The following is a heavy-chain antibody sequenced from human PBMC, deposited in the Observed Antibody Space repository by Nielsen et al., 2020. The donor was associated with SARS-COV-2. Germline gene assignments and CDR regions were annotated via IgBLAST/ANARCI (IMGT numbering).Heavy chain of an antibody. CDR1: GYTFTYRY. CDR3: ATSDFTIIPLF. V-gene: IGHV1-24*01. CDR2: FDPEDGEI. J-gene: IGHJ6*02. Sequence: ASVKVSCKASGYTFTYRYLHWVRQAPGQALEWMGSFDPEDGEIIYAQKFEGRVTMTEDTSTDTAYMELRSLRSEDTAVYYCATSDFTIIPLFWGQGTAVTVSS. D-gene: IGHD3-3*01.